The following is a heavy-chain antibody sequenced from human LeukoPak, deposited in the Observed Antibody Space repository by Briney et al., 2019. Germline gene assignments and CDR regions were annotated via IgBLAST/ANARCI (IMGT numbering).Heavy chain of an antibody. CDR2: IYPGDSDT. J-gene: IGHJ4*02. Sequence: GESLKISWKGSGYSFTSYWIGWVRQMPGKGLEWMGIIYPGDSDTRYSPSFQGQVTISADKSISTAYLPWSSLKASDTAMYYCARTYYYGSGSYYNEYYFDYWGQGTLVTVSS. CDR3: ARTYYYGSGSYYNEYYFDY. V-gene: IGHV5-51*01. D-gene: IGHD3-10*01. CDR1: GYSFTSYW.